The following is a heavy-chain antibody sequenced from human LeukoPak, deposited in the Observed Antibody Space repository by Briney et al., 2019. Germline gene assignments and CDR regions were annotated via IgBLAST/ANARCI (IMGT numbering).Heavy chain of an antibody. CDR1: GLTFSSYG. CDR3: ARDFGSGADQ. D-gene: IGHD3-10*01. J-gene: IGHJ5*02. Sequence: PGGSLRLSCAASGLTFSSYGMHWVRQAPGKGLVWVAIISYDGINKYYADSVKGRFTISRDNSKNTLYLQMNSLRVEDTALYYCARDFGSGADQWGQGTLVIVSS. V-gene: IGHV3-33*01. CDR2: ISYDGINK.